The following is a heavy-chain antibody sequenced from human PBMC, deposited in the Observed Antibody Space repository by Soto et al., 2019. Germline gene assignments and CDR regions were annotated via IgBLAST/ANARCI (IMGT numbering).Heavy chain of an antibody. CDR2: IYYSGST. J-gene: IGHJ6*03. CDR1: GGSVSSYY. CDR3: ASSGIYLWYYYMDV. D-gene: IGHD3-10*01. V-gene: IGHV4-59*02. Sequence: SETLSLTCTVSGGSVSSYYWSWIRQPPGKGLEWIGYIYYSGSTNYNPSLKSRVTISVDTSKNQFSLKLSSVTAADTAVYYCASSGIYLWYYYMDVWGKGTTVTVSS.